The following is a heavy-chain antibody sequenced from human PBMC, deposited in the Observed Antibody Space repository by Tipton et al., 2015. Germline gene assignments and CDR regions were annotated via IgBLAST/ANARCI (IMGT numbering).Heavy chain of an antibody. CDR1: GDSISSGGYY. D-gene: IGHD3-3*01. V-gene: IGHV4-31*03. Sequence: TLSLTCTVSGDSISSGGYYWTWIRQHPVRGLEWIGYIYSTGSVYYNPSLQSRLSISIDTSKDQFSLTLNSVTAADTAVYYCARGRGNWSGYPVDYWGQGTLVTVSS. CDR2: IYSTGSV. J-gene: IGHJ4*02. CDR3: ARGRGNWSGYPVDY.